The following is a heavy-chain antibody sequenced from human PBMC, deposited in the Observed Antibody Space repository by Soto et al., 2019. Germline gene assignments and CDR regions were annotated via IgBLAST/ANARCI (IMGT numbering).Heavy chain of an antibody. D-gene: IGHD2-15*01. CDR3: ARGSVVVVAAGGY. Sequence: QVQLQQWGAGLLKPSETLSLTCAVYGGSFSGYYWSWIRQPPGKGLEWIGEINHSGSTNYNPSLKSRVTISVDTSKNQFSLKLSSVTAADTAVYYCARGSVVVVAAGGYWGQGTLVTVSS. CDR2: INHSGST. V-gene: IGHV4-34*01. CDR1: GGSFSGYY. J-gene: IGHJ4*02.